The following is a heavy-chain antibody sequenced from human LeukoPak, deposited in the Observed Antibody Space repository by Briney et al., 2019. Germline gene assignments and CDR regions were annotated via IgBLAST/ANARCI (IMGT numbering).Heavy chain of an antibody. CDR2: ISGSGGST. CDR3: AREIESIAVAGVGGLFDY. D-gene: IGHD6-19*01. V-gene: IGHV3-23*01. J-gene: IGHJ4*02. Sequence: GGSLRLSCAASGFTFSSYAMSWVRQAPGKGLEWVSAISGSGGSTYYADSVKGRFTISRDNSKNTLYLQMNSLRAEDTAVYYCAREIESIAVAGVGGLFDYWGQGTLVTVSS. CDR1: GFTFSSYA.